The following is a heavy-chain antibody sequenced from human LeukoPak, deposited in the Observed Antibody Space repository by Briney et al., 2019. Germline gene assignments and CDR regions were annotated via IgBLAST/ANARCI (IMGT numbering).Heavy chain of an antibody. D-gene: IGHD2-15*01. CDR1: GFTFSSYW. CDR2: LNNDGSST. J-gene: IGHJ3*02. Sequence: GGSLRLSCAASGFTFSSYWMHWVRQAPGKGLVWVSRLNNDGSSTNYADSVKGRFAISRDNAKNTLYLQMNSLRAEDTAVYYCARIAWDAFDIWGQGTMVTVSS. CDR3: ARIAWDAFDI. V-gene: IGHV3-74*01.